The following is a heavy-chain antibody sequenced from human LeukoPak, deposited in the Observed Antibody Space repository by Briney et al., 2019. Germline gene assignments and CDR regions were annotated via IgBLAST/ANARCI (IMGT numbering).Heavy chain of an antibody. V-gene: IGHV3-23*01. J-gene: IGHJ4*02. CDR1: GFTFSSYA. Sequence: GGSLRLSCAASGFTFSSYAMSWVRQAPGKGLEWVSAISGNGGSIYYADSVKGRFTTSRDNPKNTLYLQMSSLIADDTAVYYCTRDLQSSSYTEFDYWGQGTPVTVSS. CDR3: TRDLQSSSYTEFDY. D-gene: IGHD3-10*01. CDR2: ISGNGGSI.